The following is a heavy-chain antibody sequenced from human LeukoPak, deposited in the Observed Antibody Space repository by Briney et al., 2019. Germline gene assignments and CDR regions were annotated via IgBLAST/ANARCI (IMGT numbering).Heavy chain of an antibody. J-gene: IGHJ3*02. CDR1: GFTFSSYW. CDR2: IKQDGSEK. Sequence: GGSLRLSCAASGFTFSSYWMSWVRQAPGKGLEWVANIKQDGSEKYYVDSVKGRFTISRDNAKNSLYLQMNSLRAEDTAVYYCAREVFNWNHRDAFDIWGQGTMVTVSS. D-gene: IGHD1-1*01. V-gene: IGHV3-7*01. CDR3: AREVFNWNHRDAFDI.